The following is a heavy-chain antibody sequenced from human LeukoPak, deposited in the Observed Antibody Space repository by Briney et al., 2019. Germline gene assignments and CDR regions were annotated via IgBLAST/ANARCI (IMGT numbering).Heavy chain of an antibody. D-gene: IGHD6-6*01. J-gene: IGHJ4*02. Sequence: ASVKVSCKASGYTFTGYYIHWVRQAPGQGLEWMGWINPNSGGTNYAQKFQGRVTITRDTSASTAYMELSSLRSEDTAVYYCARVSQVAAHYWGQGTLVTVSS. CDR3: ARVSQVAAHY. CDR2: INPNSGGT. V-gene: IGHV1-2*02. CDR1: GYTFTGYY.